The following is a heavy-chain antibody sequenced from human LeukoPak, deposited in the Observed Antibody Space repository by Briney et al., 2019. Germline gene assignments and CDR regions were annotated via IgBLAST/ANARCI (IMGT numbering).Heavy chain of an antibody. D-gene: IGHD1-1*01. V-gene: IGHV3-30*18. J-gene: IGHJ4*02. CDR2: ISYDGSNK. CDR3: AKDLDNWNDDY. CDR1: GFTFSSYG. Sequence: PGGSLRLSCAVSGFTFSSYGMHWVRQAPGKGLEWVAVISYDGSNKYYADSVKGRFTISRDNSKNTLYLQMNSLRAEDTAVYYCAKDLDNWNDDYWGQGTLVTVSS.